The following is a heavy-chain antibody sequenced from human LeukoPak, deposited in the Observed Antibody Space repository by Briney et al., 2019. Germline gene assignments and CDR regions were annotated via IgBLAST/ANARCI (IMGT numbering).Heavy chain of an antibody. CDR1: GFTFSSYG. V-gene: IGHV3-33*01. CDR2: IWYDGSNK. CDR3: ARDRGVTTFPNFDY. J-gene: IGHJ4*01. Sequence: GGSLRLSCAASGFTFSSYGMHWVRQAPGKGLEWVAVIWYDGSNKYYADSVKGRFTISRDNSKNTLYLQMNSLRAEDTAVYYCARDRGVTTFPNFDYWGQEPWSPSPQ. D-gene: IGHD4-17*01.